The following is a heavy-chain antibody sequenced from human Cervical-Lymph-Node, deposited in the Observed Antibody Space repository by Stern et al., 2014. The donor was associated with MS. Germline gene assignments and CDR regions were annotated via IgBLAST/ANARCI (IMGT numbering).Heavy chain of an antibody. J-gene: IGHJ4*02. D-gene: IGHD6-19*01. Sequence: VQLVESGGGLVKPGGSLRLSCAASGFSFSDYYMSWIRQAPGKGLEWVTYISGSTSYTKYADSVKGRFTIPRDNTKNSLYLQMNSLSAEDTAVYYCARGYSSGWYAGSDYWGQGSLVTVSS. CDR2: ISGSTSYT. V-gene: IGHV3-11*06. CDR1: GFSFSDYY. CDR3: ARGYSSGWYAGSDY.